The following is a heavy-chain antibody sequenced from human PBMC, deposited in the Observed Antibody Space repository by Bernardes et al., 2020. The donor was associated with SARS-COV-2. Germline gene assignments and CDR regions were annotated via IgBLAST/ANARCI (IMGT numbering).Heavy chain of an antibody. CDR2: ISYSGSS. Sequence: SETLSLTCGVSGDSLSNSFWSWIRQSPGRGLEWIGYISYSGSSDYNSSLKSRVAISADMSKNQFSLKVTSVTAADTAVYFCARFKVLRHLDWSVSWLEFYFDSWGQGSLVTVSS. D-gene: IGHD3-9*01. V-gene: IGHV4-59*08. CDR1: GDSLSNSF. CDR3: ARFKVLRHLDWSVSWLEFYFDS. J-gene: IGHJ4*02.